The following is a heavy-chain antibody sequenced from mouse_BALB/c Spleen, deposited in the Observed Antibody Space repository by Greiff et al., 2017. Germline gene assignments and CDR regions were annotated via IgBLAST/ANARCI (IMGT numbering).Heavy chain of an antibody. J-gene: IGHJ2*01. CDR1: GFTFSSYA. D-gene: IGHD2-1*01. V-gene: IGHV5-6-5*01. CDR2: ISSGGST. Sequence: EVKLMESGGGLVKPGGSLKLSCAASGFTFSSYAMSWVRQTPEKRLEWVASISSGGSTYYPDSVKGRFTISRDNARNILYLQMSSLRSEDTAMYYCARGRDGNPFDYWGQGTTLTVSS. CDR3: ARGRDGNPFDY.